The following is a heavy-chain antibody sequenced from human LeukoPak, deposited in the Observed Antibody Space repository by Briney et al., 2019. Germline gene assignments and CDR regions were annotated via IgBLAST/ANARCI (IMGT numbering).Heavy chain of an antibody. CDR2: IYYSGST. Sequence: SETLSLTCTVSGGSISSSSYYWGWIRQPPGKGLEWIGSIYYSGSTYYNPSLKSRVTISVDTSKNQFSLKLSSVTAADTAVYYCARQWNSSGWYNSPGPFDYWGQGTLVTVSS. D-gene: IGHD6-19*01. V-gene: IGHV4-39*01. CDR3: ARQWNSSGWYNSPGPFDY. J-gene: IGHJ4*02. CDR1: GGSISSSSYY.